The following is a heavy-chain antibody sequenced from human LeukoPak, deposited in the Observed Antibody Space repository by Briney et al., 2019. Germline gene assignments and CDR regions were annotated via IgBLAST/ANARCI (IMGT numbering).Heavy chain of an antibody. Sequence: GGSLRLSCAASGFTFSSYDMHWVRQATGKGLEWVSAIGTAGDTYYPGSVKGRSTISRENAKNSLYLQMNSLRAGDTAVYYCARALRFGESTNYYYYGMDVWGQGTTVTVSS. D-gene: IGHD3-10*01. CDR1: GFTFSSYD. V-gene: IGHV3-13*01. CDR3: ARALRFGESTNYYYYGMDV. J-gene: IGHJ6*02. CDR2: IGTAGDT.